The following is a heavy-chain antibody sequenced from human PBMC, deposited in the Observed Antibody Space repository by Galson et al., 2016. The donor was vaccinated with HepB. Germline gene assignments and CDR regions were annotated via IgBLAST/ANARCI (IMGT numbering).Heavy chain of an antibody. CDR2: IYYTGTP. J-gene: IGHJ3*02. CDR3: ARALGRQGATSNTFDI. Sequence: SETLSLTCTVPGGSISNHYWTWIRQTPGQGLEWIGYIYYTGTPKYNPSLKSRVTISLDTSKKQFSLNLSSLTAADTAVYYCARALGRQGATSNTFDIWGQGTMVIVSS. V-gene: IGHV4-59*11. D-gene: IGHD5-12*01. CDR1: GGSISNHY.